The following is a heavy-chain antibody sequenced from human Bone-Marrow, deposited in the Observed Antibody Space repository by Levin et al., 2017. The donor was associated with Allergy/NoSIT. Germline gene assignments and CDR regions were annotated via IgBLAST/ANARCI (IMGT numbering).Heavy chain of an antibody. J-gene: IGHJ6*02. V-gene: IGHV3-49*03. D-gene: IGHD3-3*01. CDR3: SRDFGFYYYHGMDV. CDR1: GFNFGDYA. CDR2: IKGTAFDGAT. Sequence: SCTASGFNFGDYAMSWFRQAPGKGLEWVGLIKGTAFDGATEYASSVKGRFIFSRDDSKSIAYLEMNSLKTDDTAVYYCSRDFGFYYYHGMDVWGLGTTVTVSS.